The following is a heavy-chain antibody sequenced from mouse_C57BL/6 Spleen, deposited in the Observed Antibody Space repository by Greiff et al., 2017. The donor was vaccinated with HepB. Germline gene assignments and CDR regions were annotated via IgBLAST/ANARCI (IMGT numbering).Heavy chain of an antibody. Sequence: EVKLQESGGGLVQPGGSLKLSCAASGFTFSDYGMAWVRQAPRKGPEWVAFISNLAYSIYYADTVTGRFTISRENAKNTLYLEMSSLRSEDTAMYYCARRSDYDYDGWYFDVWGTGTTVTVSS. CDR3: ARRSDYDYDGWYFDV. J-gene: IGHJ1*03. CDR1: GFTFSDYG. CDR2: ISNLAYSI. V-gene: IGHV5-15*04. D-gene: IGHD2-4*01.